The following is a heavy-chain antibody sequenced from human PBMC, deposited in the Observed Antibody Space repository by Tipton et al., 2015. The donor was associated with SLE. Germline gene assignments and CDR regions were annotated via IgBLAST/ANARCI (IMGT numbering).Heavy chain of an antibody. Sequence: SLRLSCAASGITFSFYTMNWVRQAPGKGLEWVSSISSTSYYIYYADSVKGRFTISRDNAKNSLYLQMNSLRAEDTAVYYCARGGYCSGGTCSTLYYFDYWGQGTLVTVSS. D-gene: IGHD2-15*01. CDR1: GITFSFYT. CDR3: ARGGYCSGGTCSTLYYFDY. CDR2: ISSTSYYI. J-gene: IGHJ4*02. V-gene: IGHV3-21*03.